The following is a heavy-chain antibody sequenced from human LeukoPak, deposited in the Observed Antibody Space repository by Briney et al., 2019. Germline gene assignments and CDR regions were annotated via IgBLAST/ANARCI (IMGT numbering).Heavy chain of an antibody. V-gene: IGHV4-59*01. J-gene: IGHJ5*02. CDR1: GGPISSYY. Sequence: SETLSLTCAASGGPISSYYWSWIRQPPGKGLEWIRYIYYSGSTNYNPSLKSPVTISVDKSKNQFSLKLSSVTDADTALYYCERDLTGYSYGCDWFDPWGQGTLVTVSS. CDR2: IYYSGST. CDR3: ERDLTGYSYGCDWFDP. D-gene: IGHD5-18*01.